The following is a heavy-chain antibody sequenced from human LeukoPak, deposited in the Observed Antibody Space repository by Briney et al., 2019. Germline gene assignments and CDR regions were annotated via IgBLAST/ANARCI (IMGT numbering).Heavy chain of an antibody. CDR3: ARRYCSSTSCYYFDY. V-gene: IGHV1-2*02. J-gene: IGHJ4*02. CDR1: GYTFTDYY. D-gene: IGHD2-2*01. CDR2: INPNSGGT. Sequence: GASVKVSCKASGYTFTDYYMHWVRQAPGQGLDWMGWINPNSGGTHYAQKFQGRVTMTRDTSINTAYMELSRLKSDDTAVYYCARRYCSSTSCYYFDYWGQGTLVTVSS.